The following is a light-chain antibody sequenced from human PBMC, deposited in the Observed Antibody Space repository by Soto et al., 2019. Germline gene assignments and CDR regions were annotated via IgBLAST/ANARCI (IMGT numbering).Light chain of an antibody. CDR3: QQGDSFPFT. Sequence: EIVMTQSPATLSVSPGEGATLSCRASQSVSRNLAWYRQRPGQAPSLLIYGASTRATGIPARFTGSGSGTDFTLTISSLQSEDFATYFCQQGDSFPFTFGGGTKVQIK. CDR2: GAS. CDR1: QSVSRN. V-gene: IGKV3-15*01. J-gene: IGKJ4*01.